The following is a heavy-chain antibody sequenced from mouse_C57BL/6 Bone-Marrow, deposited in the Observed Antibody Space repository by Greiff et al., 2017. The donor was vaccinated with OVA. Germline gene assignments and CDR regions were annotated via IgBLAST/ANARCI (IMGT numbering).Heavy chain of an antibody. V-gene: IGHV2-2*01. CDR1: GFSLTSYG. D-gene: IGHD2-5*01. Sequence: QVQLQQSGPGLVQPSQSLSITCTVSGFSLTSYGVHWVRQSPGKGLEWLGVIWSGGSTDYNAAFISRLSISKDNSKSQVFFKMNSLQADDTAIYYCARNPLSNGGYFDVWGTGTTVTVSS. CDR3: ARNPLSNGGYFDV. J-gene: IGHJ1*03. CDR2: IWSGGST.